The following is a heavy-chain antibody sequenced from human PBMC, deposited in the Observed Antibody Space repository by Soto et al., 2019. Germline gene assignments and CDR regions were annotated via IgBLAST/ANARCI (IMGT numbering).Heavy chain of an antibody. V-gene: IGHV4-59*13. CDR3: ARGVYDYWSGYYAGGGLDV. D-gene: IGHD3-3*01. J-gene: IGHJ6*02. CDR2: IYYSGKT. CDR1: GDSMSPFY. Sequence: QVPLQESGPGLVKPSETLYLTCTVSGDSMSPFYWNWIRQSPGKGMEWIGYIYYSGKTNYNPSLKSRFAISVDTSKNQFPLELSSVTASDTAVYYCARGVYDYWSGYYAGGGLDVWVQGTTVTVSS.